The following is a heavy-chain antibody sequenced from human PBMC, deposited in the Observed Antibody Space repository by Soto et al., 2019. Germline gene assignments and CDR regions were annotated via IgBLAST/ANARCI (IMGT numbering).Heavy chain of an antibody. J-gene: IGHJ6*03. D-gene: IGHD6-6*01. V-gene: IGHV4-59*08. CDR1: GGSISSYY. CDR3: ARQIAARPYYYYYYYMDV. Sequence: SETLSLTCAVSGGSISSYYWSWIRQPPGKGLEWIGYIYYSGSTNYNPSLKSRVTISVDTSKNQFSLKLSSVTAADTAVYYCARQIAARPYYYYYYYMDVWGKGTTVTVSS. CDR2: IYYSGST.